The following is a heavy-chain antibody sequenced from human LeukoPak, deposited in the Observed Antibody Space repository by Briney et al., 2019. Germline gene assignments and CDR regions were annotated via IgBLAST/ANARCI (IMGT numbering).Heavy chain of an antibody. D-gene: IGHD4-11*01. CDR2: IRYDGSNK. CDR3: ATDQADDYSNPRWFDP. J-gene: IGHJ5*02. CDR1: GFTFSSYG. V-gene: IGHV3-30*02. Sequence: PGGSLRLSCAASGFTFSSYGMHWVRQAPGKGLEWVAFIRYDGSNKYYADSVKGRFTISRDNSKNTLYLQMNSLRAEDTAVYYCATDQADDYSNPRWFDPWGQGTLVTVSS.